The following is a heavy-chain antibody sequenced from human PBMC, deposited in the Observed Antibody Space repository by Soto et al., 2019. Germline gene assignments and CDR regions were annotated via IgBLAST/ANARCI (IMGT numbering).Heavy chain of an antibody. CDR1: GGSISLYY. J-gene: IGHJ4*02. Sequence: PSETLSLTXTVSGGSISLYYWSWIRQPPGKTLEWLGYIYETGSAKYNPSLESRVTISVDTSKNQFSLTLNSVTAADTAVYYCARGRRWVDYWGQGTLVTVSS. CDR3: ARGRRWVDY. CDR2: IYETGSA. V-gene: IGHV4-59*01.